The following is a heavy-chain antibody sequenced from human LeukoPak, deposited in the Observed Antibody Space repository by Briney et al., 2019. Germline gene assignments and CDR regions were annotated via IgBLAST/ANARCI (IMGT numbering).Heavy chain of an antibody. CDR2: INPSGGST. V-gene: IGHV1-46*01. CDR3: AREKYGSPVAAPDY. D-gene: IGHD2-15*01. CDR1: GYTFTSYF. Sequence: ASVKVPCKTSGYTFTSYFIHWVRQAPGQGLEWMGLINPSGGSTNYAYQFQGRVTMTRDTSTSTVYMELSSLRSEDTAVFYCAREKYGSPVAAPDYWGQGTLVTVSS. J-gene: IGHJ4*02.